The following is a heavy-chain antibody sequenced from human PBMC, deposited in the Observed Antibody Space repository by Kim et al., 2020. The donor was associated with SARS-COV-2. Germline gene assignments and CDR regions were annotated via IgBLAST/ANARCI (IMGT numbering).Heavy chain of an antibody. D-gene: IGHD3-16*02. CDR1: GFTFSDYY. CDR2: ISSSSSYT. V-gene: IGHV3-11*03. CDR3: ARVGYDYVGGSYRDYYCYYGMDV. J-gene: IGHJ6*02. Sequence: GGSLRLSCAASGFTFSDYYMSWIRQAPGKGLEWVSYISSSSSYTNYADSVKGRFTISRDNAKNSLYLQMNSLRAEDTAVYYCARVGYDYVGGSYRDYYCYYGMDVWGQGTTVTVSS.